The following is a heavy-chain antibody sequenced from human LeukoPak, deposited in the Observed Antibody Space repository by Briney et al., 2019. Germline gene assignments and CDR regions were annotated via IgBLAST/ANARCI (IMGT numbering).Heavy chain of an antibody. Sequence: ASVKVSCKASGYTFSSYGISWVRQAPGQGLEWMGWISADNGNTNYVQKFQGRVTMTTDTSASTAYMELRSLRSDDTAVYYCARALYHTFDYWGQGTLVTVSS. V-gene: IGHV1-18*01. CDR1: GYTFSSYG. J-gene: IGHJ4*02. CDR2: ISADNGNT. D-gene: IGHD2-2*01. CDR3: ARALYHTFDY.